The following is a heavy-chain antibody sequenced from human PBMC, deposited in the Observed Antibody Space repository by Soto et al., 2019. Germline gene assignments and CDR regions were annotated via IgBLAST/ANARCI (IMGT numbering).Heavy chain of an antibody. CDR1: GYTFTSYG. CDR3: ARTHYYDSSGYYDY. V-gene: IGHV1-18*04. Sequence: APVKVSCKASGYTFTSYGISWVRQAPGQGLEWMGWISAYNGNTNYAQKLQGRVTMTTDTSTSTAYMELRSLRSDDTAVYYCARTHYYDSSGYYDYWGQGTLVTVSS. D-gene: IGHD3-22*01. CDR2: ISAYNGNT. J-gene: IGHJ4*02.